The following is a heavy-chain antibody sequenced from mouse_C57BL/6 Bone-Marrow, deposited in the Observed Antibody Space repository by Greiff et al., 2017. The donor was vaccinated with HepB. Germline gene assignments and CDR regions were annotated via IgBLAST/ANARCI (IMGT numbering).Heavy chain of an antibody. D-gene: IGHD2-3*01. CDR2: FHPYNDDT. CDR3: ARGSYDQRGNYYAMDY. CDR1: GYTFTTYP. Sequence: QVQLQQSGAELVKPGASVKMSCKASGYTFTTYPIEWMKQNHGKSLEWIGNFHPYNDDTKYNEKFKGKATLTVEKSSSTVYLELSRLTSDDSAVYYCARGSYDQRGNYYAMDYWGQGTSVTVSS. J-gene: IGHJ4*01. V-gene: IGHV1-47*01.